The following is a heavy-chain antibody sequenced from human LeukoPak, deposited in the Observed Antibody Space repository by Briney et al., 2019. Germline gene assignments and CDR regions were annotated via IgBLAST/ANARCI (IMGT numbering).Heavy chain of an antibody. J-gene: IGHJ4*02. V-gene: IGHV4-39*01. CDR2: IYYSGST. CDR1: GGSISSRSYY. CDR3: ARGRRGAGYYDSSGYYYFDY. Sequence: PSGTLSLTCTVSGGSISSRSYYWGWIRQPPGKGLEWIASIYYSGSTYYNPSLKSRVTISVDTSKNQFSLKLSSVTAADTAVYYCARGRRGAGYYDSSGYYYFDYWGQGTLVTVSS. D-gene: IGHD3-22*01.